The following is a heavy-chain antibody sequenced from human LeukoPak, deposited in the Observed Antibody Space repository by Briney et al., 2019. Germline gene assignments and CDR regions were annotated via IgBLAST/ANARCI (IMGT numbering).Heavy chain of an antibody. V-gene: IGHV3-23*01. CDR3: AKWGDCDILTGYYDSDY. D-gene: IGHD3-9*01. J-gene: IGHJ4*02. CDR1: GFTFSNYA. CDR2: IVGSGGST. Sequence: HSGASLRLSCAASGFTFSNYAMSWVRQAPGKGLEWVSAIVGSGGSTYYADSVKGRFTISRDNPKNTLYLQMNSLRAEDTAVYYCAKWGDCDILTGYYDSDYWGQGTLVTVSS.